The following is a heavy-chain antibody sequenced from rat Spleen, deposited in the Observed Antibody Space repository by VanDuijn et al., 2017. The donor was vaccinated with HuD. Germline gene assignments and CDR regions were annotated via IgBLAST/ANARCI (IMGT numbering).Heavy chain of an antibody. D-gene: IGHD1-12*02. CDR1: GFTFNNYW. V-gene: IGHV5-31*01. J-gene: IGHJ1*01. Sequence: EVQLVESGGGLVQPGRSLKLSCVASGFTFNNYWMSWIRQAPGKGLEWVASITVTGGSIYYPDSVKGRFTISRDNAQNTLYLQMNSLRSEDTATYYWTRHGVSYYDGSYYPDYWYFDFWGPGTMVTVSS. CDR3: TRHGVSYYDGSYYPDYWYFDF. CDR2: ITVTGGSI.